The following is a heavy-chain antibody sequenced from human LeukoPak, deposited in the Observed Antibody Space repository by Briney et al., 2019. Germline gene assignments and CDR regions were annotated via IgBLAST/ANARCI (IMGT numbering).Heavy chain of an antibody. J-gene: IGHJ4*02. CDR1: GFTFSSYA. V-gene: IGHV3-23*01. D-gene: IGHD6-6*01. Sequence: GGSLRLSCAASGFTFSSYAMSWVRQAPGKGLEWVSAISGSGGSTYYADSVKGRFTISRDNSKNTLYLQMNSLRAEDTAVYYCAKVRGSSSSDSYFDYWGREPWSPSPQ. CDR3: AKVRGSSSSDSYFDY. CDR2: ISGSGGST.